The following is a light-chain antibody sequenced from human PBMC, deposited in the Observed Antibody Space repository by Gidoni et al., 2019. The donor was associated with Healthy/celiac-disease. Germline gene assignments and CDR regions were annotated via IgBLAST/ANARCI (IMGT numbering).Light chain of an antibody. Sequence: DIHMTQSPSSLAASVGDRVTITCRESQSISSYLNWYQQKPGKDPKLLIYAASSLQSGAPSRFGGSGYGTDFTITISSLQPEDFGTYYCQQSYSTPLTFGGGTKVEIK. J-gene: IGKJ4*01. CDR2: AAS. V-gene: IGKV1-39*01. CDR1: QSISSY. CDR3: QQSYSTPLT.